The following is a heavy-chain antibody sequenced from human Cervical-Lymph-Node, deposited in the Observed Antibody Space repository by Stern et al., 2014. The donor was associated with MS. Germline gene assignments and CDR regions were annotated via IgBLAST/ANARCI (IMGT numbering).Heavy chain of an antibody. V-gene: IGHV1-46*02. D-gene: IGHD2-15*01. CDR2: INPRGAT. J-gene: IGHJ6*02. CDR1: EYTHNNYL. Sequence: VQLVQPGSEVKKPGASVKVSCKASEYTHNNYLIHWVRQAPGQRPDWMGVINPRGATNYAQKVQDRVTMTTDASTSTFYMELSRLRSEDTAVYYCAVRYCSGGRCYSVPDVWGQGTTVIVSS. CDR3: AVRYCSGGRCYSVPDV.